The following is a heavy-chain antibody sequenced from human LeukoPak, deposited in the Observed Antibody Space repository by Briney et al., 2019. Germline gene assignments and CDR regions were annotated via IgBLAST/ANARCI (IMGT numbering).Heavy chain of an antibody. D-gene: IGHD3-16*02. CDR3: ATGRSFFDY. J-gene: IGHJ4*02. Sequence: PSETLSLTCTVSGGSLSSGGYYWRGIRQHPGKGREWIGYIYYSGITSYNPSLKRRVTMSVDTSKIPFSLQLSCVTAPDTAVYYGATGRSFFDYWGQGTLVTVSS. CDR1: GGSLSSGGYY. CDR2: IYYSGIT. V-gene: IGHV4-31*03.